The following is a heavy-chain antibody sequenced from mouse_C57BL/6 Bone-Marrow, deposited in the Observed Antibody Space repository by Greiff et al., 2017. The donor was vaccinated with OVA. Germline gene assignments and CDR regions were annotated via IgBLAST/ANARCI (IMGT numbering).Heavy chain of an antibody. Sequence: VQLQQSGAELVRPGASVKLSCKASGYTFTDYYINWVKQRPGQGLEWIARIYPGSGNTYYNEKFKGKATLTAEKSSSTAYMQLSSLTSEDSAVYFCARASTRYYAMDYWGQGTSVTVSS. J-gene: IGHJ4*01. D-gene: IGHD6-1*01. CDR1: GYTFTDYY. V-gene: IGHV1-76*01. CDR2: IYPGSGNT. CDR3: ARASTRYYAMDY.